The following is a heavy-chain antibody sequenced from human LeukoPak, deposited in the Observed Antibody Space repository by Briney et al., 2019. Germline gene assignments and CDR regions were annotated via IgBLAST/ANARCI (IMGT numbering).Heavy chain of an antibody. V-gene: IGHV3-33*01. CDR3: ARFRAAAQGSYYFDY. J-gene: IGHJ4*02. CDR2: IWYDGSNK. CDR1: GFTFSSYG. Sequence: GGSLRLSCAASGFTFSSYGMHWVRQAPGKGLEWVAVIWYDGSNKYYADSVKGRFTISRDNSKNTLYLQMNSLRAEDTAVYYCARFRAAAQGSYYFDYWGQGTLVTVSS. D-gene: IGHD6-13*01.